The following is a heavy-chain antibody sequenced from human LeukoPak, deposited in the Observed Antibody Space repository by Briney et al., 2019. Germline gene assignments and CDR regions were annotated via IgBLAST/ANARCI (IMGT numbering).Heavy chain of an antibody. Sequence: GGSLRLSCAPSGFTFSDSFMSWSRESPGEGLEWVSHISNSGSTIYYAGYVKGRFTISRENAKNSLYLQMNSLRVEDTAVYYCAILYDFWSGYLDYWGQGPVVTVSS. V-gene: IGHV3-11*01. J-gene: IGHJ4*02. CDR3: AILYDFWSGYLDY. D-gene: IGHD3-3*01. CDR2: ISNSGSTI. CDR1: GFTFSDSF.